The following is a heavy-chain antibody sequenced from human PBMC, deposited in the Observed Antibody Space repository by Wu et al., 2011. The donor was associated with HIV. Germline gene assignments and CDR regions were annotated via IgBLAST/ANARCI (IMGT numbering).Heavy chain of an antibody. CDR2: IDPSDGVF. Sequence: QVQLVQSGPEVKKPGSSVKVSCKASGGTFSSHGISWVRRVPGQGLEWMGWIDPSDGVFAHAERFQDRIVMTRDTSISTAYMELSRLKPDDTAFYFCIRAFTSGTWYSFGYWGQGTLVSVSS. CDR1: GGTFSSHG. D-gene: IGHD6-13*01. V-gene: IGHV1-2*02. CDR3: IRAFTSGTWYSFGY. J-gene: IGHJ4*02.